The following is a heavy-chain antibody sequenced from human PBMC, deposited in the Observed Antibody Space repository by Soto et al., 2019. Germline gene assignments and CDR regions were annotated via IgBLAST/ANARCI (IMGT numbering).Heavy chain of an antibody. D-gene: IGHD6-13*01. J-gene: IGHJ4*02. Sequence: QVQLVESGGGAVQPGRSLRLSCAASGFTFSSYGMHWVRQAPGRGLEWVAVISYDGSNKYYADSVKGRFTISRDNSKNTLYLQMNSLRAEDTAVYYCANGDSLAAAAGNGYWGQGTLVTVSS. CDR1: GFTFSSYG. CDR2: ISYDGSNK. V-gene: IGHV3-30*18. CDR3: ANGDSLAAAAGNGY.